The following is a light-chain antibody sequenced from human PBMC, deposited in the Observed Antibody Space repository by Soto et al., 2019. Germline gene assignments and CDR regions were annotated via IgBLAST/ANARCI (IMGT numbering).Light chain of an antibody. J-gene: IGKJ2*03. CDR3: QQYGDYNSPRYS. V-gene: IGKV3-20*01. CDR1: QSVSSNY. CDR2: ATS. Sequence: EIVLTQSPGTLSLSPGDRVTLSCRASQSVSSNYLAWYQQKPGQAPRLLIYATSARATGIPDRFSGSGSGPDFTLTTSRLEPEDFAMYYCQQYGDYNSPRYSFGQGTRLEI.